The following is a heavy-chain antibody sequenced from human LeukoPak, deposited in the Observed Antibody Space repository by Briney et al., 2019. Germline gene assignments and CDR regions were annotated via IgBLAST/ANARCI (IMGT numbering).Heavy chain of an antibody. CDR3: ARHRSGWLQSSFDY. D-gene: IGHD5-24*01. CDR1: GVSISSYY. J-gene: IGHJ4*02. V-gene: IGHV4-59*08. Sequence: SETLSLTCTVSGVSISSYYWSWIRLPPGKGLEWIGYIYYSGSTNYNPSLKSRVTISVDTSKNQFSLKLSSVTAADTAVYYCARHRSGWLQSSFDYWGQGTLVTVSS. CDR2: IYYSGST.